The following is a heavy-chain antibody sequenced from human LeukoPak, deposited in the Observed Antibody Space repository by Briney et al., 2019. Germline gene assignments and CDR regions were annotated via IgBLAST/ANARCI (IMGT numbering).Heavy chain of an antibody. CDR2: INHSGST. Sequence: SETLSLTCAVYGGSFSGYSWSWIRQPPGKGLEWIREINHSGSTNYNPSLKSRVTISVDTSKNQFSLKLSSVTAADTAVYYCARIKSITIFGGAPDYWGQGTLVTVSS. V-gene: IGHV4-34*01. CDR3: ARIKSITIFGGAPDY. J-gene: IGHJ4*02. D-gene: IGHD3-3*01. CDR1: GGSFSGYS.